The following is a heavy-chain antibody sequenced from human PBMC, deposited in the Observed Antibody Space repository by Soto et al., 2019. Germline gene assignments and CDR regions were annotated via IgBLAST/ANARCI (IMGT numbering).Heavy chain of an antibody. D-gene: IGHD3-16*02. Sequence: QVQLQESGPGLVRPSETLSLTCTVSGDSLSTYYWSWTRQPAGERLEWIGRIHDTGRTNYNPSLKSRVTMSVDTSKNQFSLRVNSVTAADTAVYYCARESVSGTYRFDSWGQGTLVTVSS. CDR3: ARESVSGTYRFDS. J-gene: IGHJ4*02. CDR1: GDSLSTYY. CDR2: IHDTGRT. V-gene: IGHV4-4*07.